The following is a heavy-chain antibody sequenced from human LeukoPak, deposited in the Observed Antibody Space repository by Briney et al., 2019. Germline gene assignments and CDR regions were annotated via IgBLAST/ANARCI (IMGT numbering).Heavy chain of an antibody. J-gene: IGHJ3*02. CDR2: ISSNGSYI. CDR1: GFTFSSYT. Sequence: GGSLRLSCVASGFTFSSYTMNWVRQAPGKGLAWVSYISSNGSYIYYADPVKGRFTISRDNAKNSLYLQLSSLRAEDTAVYYCVRRADNAFDIWGQGTMVTVSS. V-gene: IGHV3-21*05. CDR3: VRRADNAFDI.